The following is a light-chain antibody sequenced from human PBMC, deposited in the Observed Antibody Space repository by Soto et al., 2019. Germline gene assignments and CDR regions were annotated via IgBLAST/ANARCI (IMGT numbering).Light chain of an antibody. CDR2: AAS. CDR1: QGISSY. V-gene: IGKV1-9*01. CDR3: QQLKSYPRT. J-gene: IGKJ1*01. Sequence: IQLAQSPSSLSASVGDRVTITCRASQGISSYLAWYQQKPGKAPKLLIYAASTLQSGVPSRFRGRGSGTDFTFTISSLQPEDFATYYCQQLKSYPRTFGQGTKVDIK.